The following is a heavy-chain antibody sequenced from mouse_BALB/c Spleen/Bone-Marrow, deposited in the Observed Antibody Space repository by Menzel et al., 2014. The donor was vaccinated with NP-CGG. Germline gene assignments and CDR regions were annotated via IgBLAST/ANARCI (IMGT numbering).Heavy chain of an antibody. J-gene: IGHJ4*01. Sequence: VQLQQSGAEPVKPGASVKLSCTASGFDIKDTYMHWVKQRPEQGLEWIGRIDPANGNTKYDPKFQGKATITADTSSNTAYLQLSSLTSDDTAVYYCARWEYYAMDYWGQGTSVTVSS. V-gene: IGHV14-3*02. D-gene: IGHD4-1*01. CDR1: GFDIKDTY. CDR3: ARWEYYAMDY. CDR2: IDPANGNT.